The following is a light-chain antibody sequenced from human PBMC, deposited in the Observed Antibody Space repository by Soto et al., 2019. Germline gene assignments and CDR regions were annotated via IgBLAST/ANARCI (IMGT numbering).Light chain of an antibody. CDR2: DAS. J-gene: IGKJ3*01. CDR1: QSVNNNY. Sequence: EIVLTQSPGSLSLSPGERATLSCRASQSVNNNYLDWYQQKPGQAPRLLIYDASTMATGIPDRFTGSGSGTYFTLTISSLEPEDSAVYYDQQYGTFLTFGPGTKVDIK. V-gene: IGKV3-20*01. CDR3: QQYGTFLT.